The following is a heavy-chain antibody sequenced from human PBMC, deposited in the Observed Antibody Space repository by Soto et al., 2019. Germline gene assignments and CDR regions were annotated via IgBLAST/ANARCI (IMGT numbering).Heavy chain of an antibody. CDR2: ISSSSSYI. V-gene: IGHV3-21*01. Sequence: EVQLVESGGGLVKPGGSLRLSCAASGFTFSSYSMNWVRQAPGKGLEWVSSISSSSSYIYYADSVKGRFTISRDNAKNSLYLQMNRLRAVDTAVDYWARVGYYGSGSCLDYWGQGTLVTVSS. CDR3: ARVGYYGSGSCLDY. CDR1: GFTFSSYS. J-gene: IGHJ4*02. D-gene: IGHD3-10*01.